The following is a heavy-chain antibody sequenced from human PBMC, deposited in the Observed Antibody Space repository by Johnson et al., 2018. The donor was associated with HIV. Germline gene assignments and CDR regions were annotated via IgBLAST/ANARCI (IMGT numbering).Heavy chain of an antibody. J-gene: IGHJ3*02. Sequence: QVQLVESGGGLVKPGGSLRLSCSASGFTFSDYYITWIRQAPGKGLEWISYISSSGSTIYYADSVKGRFTISRDNAKNTLYLQMGSLRAEDMAVYYCASSALGIMGAFDIWGQGTMVTVSS. V-gene: IGHV3-11*04. CDR1: GFTFSDYY. D-gene: IGHD7-27*01. CDR2: ISSSGSTI. CDR3: ASSALGIMGAFDI.